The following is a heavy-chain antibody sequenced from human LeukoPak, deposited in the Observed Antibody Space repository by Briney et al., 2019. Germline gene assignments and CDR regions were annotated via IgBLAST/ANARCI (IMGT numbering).Heavy chain of an antibody. V-gene: IGHV3-21*01. D-gene: IGHD1-26*01. J-gene: IGHJ2*01. Sequence: GGSLRLSCAASGCTFSSYSMNWVRQAPGKGLEWVSSISSSSSYIYYADSVKGRFTISRDNAKNSLYLQMNSLRAEDTAVYYCARAGSGSYADWYFDLWGRGTLVTVSS. CDR1: GCTFSSYS. CDR3: ARAGSGSYADWYFDL. CDR2: ISSSSSYI.